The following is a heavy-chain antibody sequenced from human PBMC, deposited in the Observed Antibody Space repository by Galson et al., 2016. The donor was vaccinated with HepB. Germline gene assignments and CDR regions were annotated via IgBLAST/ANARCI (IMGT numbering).Heavy chain of an antibody. CDR3: ARDRRHNYAFFDS. V-gene: IGHV3-48*02. Sequence: SLRLSCAASGFSFSSYNMDWVRRAPEKGLEWVSYISRTGETFYYADSVKGRFTISRDNAKNLLYLQMNSLRDEDTAVYYCARDRRHNYAFFDSWGQGTPITVSS. J-gene: IGHJ4*02. D-gene: IGHD3-16*01. CDR1: GFSFSSYN. CDR2: ISRTGETF.